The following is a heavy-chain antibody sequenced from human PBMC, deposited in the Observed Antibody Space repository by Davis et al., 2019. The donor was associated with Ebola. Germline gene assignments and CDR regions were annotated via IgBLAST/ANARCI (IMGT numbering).Heavy chain of an antibody. Sequence: PGGSLRLSCAASGFTFSSYSMNWVRQAPGKGLEWVSYISISSSTISYADSVRGRFTISRGNAKNSLYLQMNSLRDEDTAMYYCARAFNYYYYGMDVWGQGTTVTVSS. V-gene: IGHV3-48*02. J-gene: IGHJ6*02. CDR3: ARAFNYYYYGMDV. CDR1: GFTFSSYS. CDR2: ISISSSTI.